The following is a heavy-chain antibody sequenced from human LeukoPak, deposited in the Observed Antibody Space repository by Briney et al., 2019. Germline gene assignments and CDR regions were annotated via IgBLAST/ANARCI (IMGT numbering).Heavy chain of an antibody. J-gene: IGHJ6*03. D-gene: IGHD6-13*01. V-gene: IGHV1-18*01. Sequence: GASVRVSCKAFGYIFLSYGISWPRQAPGQGLEWLGWINPYDGKINYGQKFQGRVTVSADTSTSTAYMELRSLRSDDTAVYYCARDIAYNMDVWGKGTTITVSS. CDR3: ARDIAYNMDV. CDR2: INPYDGKI. CDR1: GYIFLSYG.